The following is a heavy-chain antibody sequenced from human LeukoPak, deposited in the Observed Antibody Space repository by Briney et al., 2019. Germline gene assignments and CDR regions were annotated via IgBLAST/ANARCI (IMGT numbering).Heavy chain of an antibody. J-gene: IGHJ3*02. Sequence: KPGGSLRLSCAASGFTFSNAWMSWVRQAPGKGLEWVGRIKSKTDGGTTDYAAPVKGRFTISRDDSKNTLYLQMNSLRAEDTAVYYCAKVWGGWYYAFDIWGQGTMVTVSS. CDR2: IKSKTDGGTT. CDR3: AKVWGGWYYAFDI. V-gene: IGHV3-15*01. D-gene: IGHD6-19*01. CDR1: GFTFSNAW.